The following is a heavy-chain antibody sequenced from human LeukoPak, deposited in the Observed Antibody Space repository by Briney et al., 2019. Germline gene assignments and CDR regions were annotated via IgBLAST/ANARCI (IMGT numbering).Heavy chain of an antibody. CDR3: ARDPGRGGDCPGVSYYGMDV. J-gene: IGHJ6*02. CDR2: FYTGGDT. V-gene: IGHV3-66*01. CDR1: GFTVSSNY. Sequence: GGSLRLSCAAFGFTVSSNYMSWVRQAPGKGLEWVSIFYTGGDTYYADSVKGRFIISSDNSKNTLYLQMNSLRAEDTAVYFCARDPGRGGDCPGVSYYGMDVWGQGTTVTVSS. D-gene: IGHD2-21*02.